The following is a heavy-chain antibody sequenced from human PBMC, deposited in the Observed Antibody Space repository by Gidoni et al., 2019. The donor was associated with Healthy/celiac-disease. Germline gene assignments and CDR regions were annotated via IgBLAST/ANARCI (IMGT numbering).Heavy chain of an antibody. CDR3: ARGGAITMVRGLMDV. D-gene: IGHD3-10*01. V-gene: IGHV4-4*02. Sequence: QVQLQESGPGLVKPSGTLSLTCAVSGGPSSSSNWWSWVRQPPGKGLEWIGEIYHSGSTNYNPSLKSRGTIAVDKSKTQFSLKLSSVTAADTAVYDCARGGAITMVRGLMDVWGQGTTVTVSS. CDR2: IYHSGST. CDR1: GGPSSSSNW. J-gene: IGHJ6*02.